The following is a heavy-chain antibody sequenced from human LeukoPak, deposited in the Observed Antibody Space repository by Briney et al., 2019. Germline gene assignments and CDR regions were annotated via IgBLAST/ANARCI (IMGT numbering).Heavy chain of an antibody. J-gene: IGHJ4*02. V-gene: IGHV3-30-3*01. CDR1: GFSISSYA. CDR2: ISYDGSNK. CDR3: ARGDYYGSRSYPYYFDY. D-gene: IGHD3-10*01. Sequence: GGSLRLSCAASGFSISSYAMHWVRQAPGKGLEWMTVISYDGSNKYYADSVRGRFTLSRDTSKNTLYVQMSSLRAEDTAVYYCARGDYYGSRSYPYYFDYWGQGNPGHRLL.